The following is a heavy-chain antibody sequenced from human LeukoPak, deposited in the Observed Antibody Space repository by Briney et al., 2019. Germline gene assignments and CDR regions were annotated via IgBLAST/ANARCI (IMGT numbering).Heavy chain of an antibody. CDR2: ISASGGNT. CDR3: AEGLDQFDY. D-gene: IGHD1-1*01. Sequence: PGGSLRLSCAASGFTFSSYAMSWVRQAPGKGLEWVSTISASGGNTFFTASVKGRFTMSRDNSKTSLWLQMNSLRAEDTAIYYCAEGLDQFDYWGHGTLVAVSS. V-gene: IGHV3-23*01. CDR1: GFTFSSYA. J-gene: IGHJ4*01.